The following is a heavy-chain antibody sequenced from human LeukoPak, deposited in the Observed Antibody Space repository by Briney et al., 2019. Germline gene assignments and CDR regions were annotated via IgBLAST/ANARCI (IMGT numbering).Heavy chain of an antibody. Sequence: PGGSLRLSCAASGFTFSSYGMHWVRQAPGKGLEWVVFIRYDGSNKYYADSVKGRFTISRDNSKNTLYLQMNSLRAEDTAVYYCARDGITTRLQEDDAFDIWGQGTMVTVSS. V-gene: IGHV3-30*02. D-gene: IGHD3-16*01. CDR2: IRYDGSNK. J-gene: IGHJ3*02. CDR1: GFTFSSYG. CDR3: ARDGITTRLQEDDAFDI.